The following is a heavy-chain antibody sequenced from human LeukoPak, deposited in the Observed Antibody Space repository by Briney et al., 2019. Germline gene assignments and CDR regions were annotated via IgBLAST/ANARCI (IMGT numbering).Heavy chain of an antibody. J-gene: IGHJ4*02. Sequence: GGSLRLSCAASGFTFDDYAMHWVRQAPGKGLEWVSFISWDGGSTYYADSVKGRFTISRDNSKNSLYLQMNSLRAEDTALYYCAKDFFGGWNPTPGYFDYWGQGTLVTVSS. D-gene: IGHD3-16*01. V-gene: IGHV3-43D*03. CDR2: ISWDGGST. CDR1: GFTFDDYA. CDR3: AKDFFGGWNPTPGYFDY.